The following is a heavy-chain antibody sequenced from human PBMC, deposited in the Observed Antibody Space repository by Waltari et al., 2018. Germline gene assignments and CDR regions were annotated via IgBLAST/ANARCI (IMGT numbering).Heavy chain of an antibody. CDR1: GGSISSSSYY. J-gene: IGHJ4*02. CDR3: ARASSSSYFDY. D-gene: IGHD6-13*01. V-gene: IGHV4-39*07. Sequence: QLQLQESGPGLVTPSETLSLTCTASGGSISSSSYYWGWLRQPPGKGLEWIGSIYYSGSTYYNPSLKSRVTISVDTSKNQFSLKLSSVTAADTAVYYCARASSSSYFDYWGQGTLVTVSS. CDR2: IYYSGST.